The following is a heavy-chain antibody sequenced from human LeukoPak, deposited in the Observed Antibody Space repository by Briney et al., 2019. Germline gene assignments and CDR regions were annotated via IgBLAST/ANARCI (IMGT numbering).Heavy chain of an antibody. CDR2: IYSGGST. V-gene: IGHV3-53*01. CDR1: GFTVSSNY. D-gene: IGHD3-10*01. J-gene: IGHJ5*02. CDR3: ARWFGTTPDNWIDP. Sequence: GGSLRLSCAASGFTVSSNYMSWVRQAPGKGLEWVSVIYSGGSTYYADSVKGRFTISRDNSKNTLYLQTNSLRADDTAVYYCARWFGTTPDNWIDPWGQGTLVTVSS.